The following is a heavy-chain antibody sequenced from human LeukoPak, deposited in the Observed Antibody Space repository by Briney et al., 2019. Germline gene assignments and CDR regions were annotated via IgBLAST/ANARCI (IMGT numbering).Heavy chain of an antibody. J-gene: IGHJ4*02. CDR1: GGSISSGDYY. CDR2: IYYSGST. D-gene: IGHD6-19*01. V-gene: IGHV4-30-4*01. Sequence: PSETLSLTCTVSGGSISSGDYYWSWIRQPPGKGLEWIGYIYYSGSTYYNPSLKSRVTISVDTSKNQFSLKLSSVTAADTAVYYCARRTGVAGRFDYWGQGTLVTVSS. CDR3: ARRTGVAGRFDY.